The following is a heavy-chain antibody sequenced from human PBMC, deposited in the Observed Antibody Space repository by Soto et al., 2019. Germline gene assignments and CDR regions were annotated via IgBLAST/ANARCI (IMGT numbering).Heavy chain of an antibody. CDR3: ARVGAYSSSSEGFDAFDI. CDR1: GYTFTGYY. J-gene: IGHJ3*02. Sequence: ASVKVSCKASGYTFTGYYMHWVRQAPGQGLEWMGWINPNSGGTNYAQKFQGRVTMTGDTSISTAYMELSRLRSDDTAVYYCARVGAYSSSSEGFDAFDIWGQGTMVTVSS. CDR2: INPNSGGT. V-gene: IGHV1-2*02. D-gene: IGHD6-6*01.